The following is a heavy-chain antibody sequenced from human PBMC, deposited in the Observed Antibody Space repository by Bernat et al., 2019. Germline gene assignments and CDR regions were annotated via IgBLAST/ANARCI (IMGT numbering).Heavy chain of an antibody. Sequence: EVQLVESGGGLIKPGGSLRLSCATSGFTFSNAWMNWVRQVPGKGLEWVCRLKSKAVGGTTDYAAPVKGRFTISRDDSKKMVYLEMDSLKAEDTAVYYCATGGGQFGLDYWGQGALVTVSS. J-gene: IGHJ4*02. V-gene: IGHV3-15*07. CDR2: LKSKAVGGTT. D-gene: IGHD3-16*01. CDR3: ATGGGQFGLDY. CDR1: GFTFSNAW.